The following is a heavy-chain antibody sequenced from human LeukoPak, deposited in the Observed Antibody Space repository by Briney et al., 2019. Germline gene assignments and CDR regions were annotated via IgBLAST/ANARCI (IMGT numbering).Heavy chain of an antibody. V-gene: IGHV3-21*01. CDR2: ISHSSDYI. CDR1: GFTFSAYA. Sequence: GGSLRLSCEASGFTFSAYAMTWVRQATGKGLEWVSSISHSSDYIYYADSVKGRFTISRDNAKSSLYLQMNSLRAEDTAVYYCARGFGITLVRGVTLYFDYWGQGALVTVSS. J-gene: IGHJ4*02. D-gene: IGHD3-10*01. CDR3: ARGFGITLVRGVTLYFDY.